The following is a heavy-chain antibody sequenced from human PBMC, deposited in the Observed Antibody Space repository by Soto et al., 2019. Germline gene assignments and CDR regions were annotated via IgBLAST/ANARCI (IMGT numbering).Heavy chain of an antibody. CDR1: GFTFSSYW. V-gene: IGHV3-7*05. CDR3: ARDGRYYGSGSPISYGMDV. J-gene: IGHJ6*02. CDR2: IKQDGSEK. Sequence: GGSLRLSCAASGFTFSSYWMSWVRQAPGKGLEWVANIKQDGSEKYYVDSVKGRFTISRDNAKNSLYLQMNSLRAEDTAVYYCARDGRYYGSGSPISYGMDVWGQGTTVTVSS. D-gene: IGHD3-10*01.